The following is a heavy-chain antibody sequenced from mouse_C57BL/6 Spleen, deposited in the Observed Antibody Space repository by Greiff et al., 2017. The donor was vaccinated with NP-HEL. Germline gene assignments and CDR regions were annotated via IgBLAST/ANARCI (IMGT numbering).Heavy chain of an antibody. V-gene: IGHV1-26*01. J-gene: IGHJ3*01. CDR3: ALIYYDYDEGFAY. D-gene: IGHD2-4*01. Sequence: EVQLQQSGPELVKPGASVKISCKASGYTFTDYYMNWVKQSHGKSLEWIGDINPNNGGTSYNQKFKGKATLTVDKSSSTAYMELRSLTSEDSAVYYCALIYYDYDEGFAYWGQGTLVTVSA. CDR1: GYTFTDYY. CDR2: INPNNGGT.